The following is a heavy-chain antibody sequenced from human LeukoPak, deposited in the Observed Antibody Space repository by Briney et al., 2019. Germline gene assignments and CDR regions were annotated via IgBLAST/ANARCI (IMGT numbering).Heavy chain of an antibody. V-gene: IGHV1-3*02. CDR2: SNAGNGNT. J-gene: IGHJ4*02. Sequence: ASVKVSCKASGYTFTSYAMHWVRQAPGQRLEWMGWSNAGNGNTKYSQEFQGRVNMTRNTSISTAYMELSSLRSEDTAVYYCARKFLGSRGYYFDYWGQGTLVTVSS. CDR1: GYTFTSYA. D-gene: IGHD3-10*01. CDR3: ARKFLGSRGYYFDY.